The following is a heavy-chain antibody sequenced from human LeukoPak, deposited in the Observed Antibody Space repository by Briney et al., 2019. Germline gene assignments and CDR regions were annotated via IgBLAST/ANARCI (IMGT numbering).Heavy chain of an antibody. V-gene: IGHV3-21*01. J-gene: IGHJ4*02. D-gene: IGHD5-18*01. Sequence: GGSLRLSCAASGFTFSSYSMNWVRQAPGKGLEWVSSISSSSSYIYYADSVKGRFTISRDNAKNSLYLQMNSLRAEDTAVYYCARDPPPVDRAMVMLSYFDYWGQGTLVTVSS. CDR3: ARDPPPVDRAMVMLSYFDY. CDR1: GFTFSSYS. CDR2: ISSSSSYI.